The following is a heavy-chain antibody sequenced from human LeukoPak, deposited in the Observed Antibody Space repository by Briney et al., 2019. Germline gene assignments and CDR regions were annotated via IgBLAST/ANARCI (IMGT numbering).Heavy chain of an antibody. V-gene: IGHV4-39*01. CDR3: ARLRIAVAGTDYFDY. CDR2: IYYSGST. D-gene: IGHD6-19*01. Sequence: SETLSLTFTVSGGSISGSSYYWGWIRQPPGKGLECIGSIYYSGSTYYNPSLKSRVTISVDTPKNQFSLKLSSVTAADTAVYYCARLRIAVAGTDYFDYWGQGTLVTVSS. J-gene: IGHJ4*02. CDR1: GGSISGSSYY.